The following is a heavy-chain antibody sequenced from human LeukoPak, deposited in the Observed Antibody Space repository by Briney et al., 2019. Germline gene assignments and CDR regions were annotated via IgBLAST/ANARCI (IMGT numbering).Heavy chain of an antibody. V-gene: IGHV4-34*01. Sequence: SSETLSLTCAVYGGSFSGYYWSWIRQPPGKGLEWIGEINHSGSTNYNPSLKSRVTISVDTSKNQFSLKLSSVTAADTAVYYCAGANYDYVWGSYRYDDYWGQGTLVTVSS. CDR3: AGANYDYVWGSYRYDDY. CDR2: INHSGST. J-gene: IGHJ4*02. CDR1: GGSFSGYY. D-gene: IGHD3-16*02.